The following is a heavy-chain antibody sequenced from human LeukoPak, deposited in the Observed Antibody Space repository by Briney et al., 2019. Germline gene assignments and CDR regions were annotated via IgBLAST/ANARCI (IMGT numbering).Heavy chain of an antibody. CDR1: GYSFTSYW. CDR3: ARQARYSRNWNYLGYYGMDV. Sequence: GESLKISCKGSGYSFTSYWIGWVRQMPGKGLEWMGIIYPGDSDTRYSPSFQGQVTISADKSISTAYLQWSSLKASDTAMYYCARQARYSRNWNYLGYYGMDVWGKGTTVTVSS. J-gene: IGHJ6*04. V-gene: IGHV5-51*01. CDR2: IYPGDSDT. D-gene: IGHD6-13*01.